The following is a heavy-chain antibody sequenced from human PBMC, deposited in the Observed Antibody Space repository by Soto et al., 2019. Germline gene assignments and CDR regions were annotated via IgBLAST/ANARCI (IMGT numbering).Heavy chain of an antibody. Sequence: ECSFASYCVSRIRKKPGKGLEWMGIIYPGDSDTRYSPSFQGQVTISADKSVSTAYLQWSSLKASDTAMYYCARKGYSSGGHKPTYYYYYMDVWGKGTTVTVSS. V-gene: IGHV5-51*01. CDR1: ECSFASYC. J-gene: IGHJ6*03. CDR3: ARKGYSSGGHKPTYYYYYMDV. CDR2: IYPGDSDT. D-gene: IGHD6-19*01.